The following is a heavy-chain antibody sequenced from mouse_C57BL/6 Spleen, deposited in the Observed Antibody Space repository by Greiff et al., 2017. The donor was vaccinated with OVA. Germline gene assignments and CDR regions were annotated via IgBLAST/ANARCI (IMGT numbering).Heavy chain of an antibody. CDR1: GYTFTSYG. CDR2: IYPRSGTT. Sequence: VKLQESGAELARPGASVKLSCKASGYTFTSYGISWVKQRTGQGLEWIGEIYPRSGTTYYNEKFKGKATLTADKSSSTAYMELRSLTSEDSAVYFYASYYYGSSLDYAMDYWGQGTSVTVSS. D-gene: IGHD1-1*01. CDR3: ASYYYGSSLDYAMDY. J-gene: IGHJ4*01. V-gene: IGHV1-81*01.